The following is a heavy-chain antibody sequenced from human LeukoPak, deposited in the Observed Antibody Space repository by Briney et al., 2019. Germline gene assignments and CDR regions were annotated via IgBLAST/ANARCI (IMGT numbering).Heavy chain of an antibody. Sequence: GGSLRLSCAASGFTFSSYAMHWVRQAPGKGLEWVALLSYAGSNTYYADSVKGRFTISRDNSKNTLYLQMNSLRAEDTAVYYCAELGITMIGGVWGKGTTVTISS. J-gene: IGHJ6*04. V-gene: IGHV3-30*04. CDR1: GFTFSSYA. CDR2: LSYAGSNT. CDR3: AELGITMIGGV. D-gene: IGHD3-10*02.